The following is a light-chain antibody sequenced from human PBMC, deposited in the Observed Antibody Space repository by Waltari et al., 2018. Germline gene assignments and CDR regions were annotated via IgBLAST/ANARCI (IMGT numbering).Light chain of an antibody. CDR3: CSYAGSTTFYV. CDR1: SSDVGNDNF. CDR2: EGS. J-gene: IGLJ1*01. V-gene: IGLV2-23*01. Sequence: QSALTQPASVSGSPGQSITISCPGPSSDVGNDNFVSWYQQHQGKAPKLMIYEGSKRPSGVSNRFSGSKSGNTASLTISGLQAEDEADYYCCSYAGSTTFYVFGTETKVTVV.